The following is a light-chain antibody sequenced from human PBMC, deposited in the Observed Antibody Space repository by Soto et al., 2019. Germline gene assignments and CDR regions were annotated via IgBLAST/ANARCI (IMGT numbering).Light chain of an antibody. J-gene: IGKJ1*01. CDR2: GAS. Sequence: EIVRTQSPATLSVSPGERATLSCRASQSVSSNLAWYQQKPGQAPRLLIYGASTRATGIPARFRGSGSGTEVTLNISSLQSEDFAVYYCQQYNKWWTFGQGPKVEL. V-gene: IGKV3-15*01. CDR3: QQYNKWWT. CDR1: QSVSSN.